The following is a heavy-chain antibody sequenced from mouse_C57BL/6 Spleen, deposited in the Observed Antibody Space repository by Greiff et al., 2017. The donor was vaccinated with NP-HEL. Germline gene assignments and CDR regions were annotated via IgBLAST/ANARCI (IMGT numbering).Heavy chain of an antibody. CDR1: GFSLTSYG. D-gene: IGHD2-3*01. J-gene: IGHJ4*01. Sequence: VKLMESGPGLVQPSQSLSITCTVSGFSLTSYGVHWVRQSPGKGLEWLGVIWRGGSTDYNAAFMSRLSITKDNSKSQVFFKMNSLQADDTAIYYCAMIYDGYYPNYAMDYWGQGTSVTVSS. CDR3: AMIYDGYYPNYAMDY. CDR2: IWRGGST. V-gene: IGHV2-5*01.